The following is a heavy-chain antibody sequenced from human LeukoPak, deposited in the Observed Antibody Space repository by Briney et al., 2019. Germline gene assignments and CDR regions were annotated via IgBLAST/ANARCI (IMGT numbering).Heavy chain of an antibody. CDR2: IYSGGNT. J-gene: IGHJ4*02. D-gene: IGHD6-6*01. CDR3: ARDVWTIAAL. CDR1: GFTLSSNY. V-gene: IGHV3-66*01. Sequence: GGSLRLSCAASGFTLSSNYMSWVRQAPGKGLKWVSVIYSGGNTCYADSVKDRFTISRDNSKNTLYLQMNSLRAEDTAMYYCARDVWTIAALWGQGTLVTVSS.